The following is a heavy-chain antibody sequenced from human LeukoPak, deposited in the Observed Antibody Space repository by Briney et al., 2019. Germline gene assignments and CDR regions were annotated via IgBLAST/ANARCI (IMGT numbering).Heavy chain of an antibody. CDR3: AKDRRGDNYYYYYMDV. CDR1: GFTFSSYD. J-gene: IGHJ6*03. Sequence: GGSLRLSCAAPGFTFSSYDMSWVRQAPGKGLEWVSTIGGSDGRTYYADSAKGRFTISRDNPKDTLYLQMNSLRVEDTAVYYCAKDRRGDNYYYYYMDVWGKGTTVTVSS. V-gene: IGHV3-23*01. D-gene: IGHD2-21*02. CDR2: IGGSDGRT.